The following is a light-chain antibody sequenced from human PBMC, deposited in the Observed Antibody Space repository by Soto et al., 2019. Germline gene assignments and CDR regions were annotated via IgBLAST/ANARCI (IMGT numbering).Light chain of an antibody. J-gene: IGLJ1*01. Sequence: VLTQPPSVSWAPGQRVTTSFTGSSSNIGADYDVHWYQQTPQTPPKFLIYRNTSRPSAVPDLFSVFKSATSAALAITALQAVYEADYYCQSYVSSLSVSVFVAGTKVTV. CDR1: SSNIGADYD. CDR3: QSYVSSLSVSV. CDR2: RNT. V-gene: IGLV1-40*01.